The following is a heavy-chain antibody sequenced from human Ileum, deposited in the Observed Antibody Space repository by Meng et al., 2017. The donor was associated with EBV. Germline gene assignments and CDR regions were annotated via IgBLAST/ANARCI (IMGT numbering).Heavy chain of an antibody. CDR3: ARDYSSSWYSGGFFKY. D-gene: IGHD6-13*01. CDR2: NFNSGST. J-gene: IGHJ1*01. Sequence: LLPQESGPGLVKPSETLSLTLTVSGSSISSTPYYWGWIRQPPGKGLEWIGNNFNSGSTSYSPSLKSRVTISVDTSKNQFSLKLSSVTAADTAVYYCARDYSSSWYSGGFFKYWGQGILVTVSS. V-gene: IGHV4-39*07. CDR1: GSSISSTPYY.